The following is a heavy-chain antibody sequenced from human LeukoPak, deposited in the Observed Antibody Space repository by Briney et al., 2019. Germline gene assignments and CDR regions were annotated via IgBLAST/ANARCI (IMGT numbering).Heavy chain of an antibody. J-gene: IGHJ5*02. CDR2: MNPNSGNT. V-gene: IGHV1-8*01. Sequence: ASVKVSCKASGYTFTSYDINWVRQATGQGLEWMGWMNPNSGNTGYAQKLQGRVTMTRNTSISTAYMELSSLRSEDTAVYYCARERLENWFDPWGQGTLVTVSS. D-gene: IGHD3-3*01. CDR3: ARERLENWFDP. CDR1: GYTFTSYD.